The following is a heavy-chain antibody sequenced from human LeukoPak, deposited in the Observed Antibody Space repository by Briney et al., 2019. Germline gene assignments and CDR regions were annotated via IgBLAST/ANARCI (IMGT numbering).Heavy chain of an antibody. Sequence: GGSLRLSCAASGFSFDDYAMHWVRQAPGQGLEWVSGITWSGGGIGYADPVKGRFTISRDNAKNSLYPQMNSLRAENMALYYCAKDISRSSAWYPEGFDYWGQGTLVTVSS. CDR1: GFSFDDYA. D-gene: IGHD6-19*01. V-gene: IGHV3-9*03. CDR2: ITWSGGGI. J-gene: IGHJ4*02. CDR3: AKDISRSSAWYPEGFDY.